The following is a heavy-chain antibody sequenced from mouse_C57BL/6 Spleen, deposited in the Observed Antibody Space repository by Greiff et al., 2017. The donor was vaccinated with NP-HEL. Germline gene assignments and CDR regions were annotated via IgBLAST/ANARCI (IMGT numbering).Heavy chain of an antibody. CDR3: ARRKGGYYGSSYAMDY. V-gene: IGHV1-9*01. D-gene: IGHD1-1*01. CDR1: GYTFTGYW. CDR2: ILPGSGST. J-gene: IGHJ4*01. Sequence: LMKPGASVKLSCKATGYTFTGYWIEWVKQRPGHGLEWIGEILPGSGSTNYNEKFKGKATFTADTSSNTAYMQLSSLTTEDSAIYYCARRKGGYYGSSYAMDYWGQGTSVTVSS.